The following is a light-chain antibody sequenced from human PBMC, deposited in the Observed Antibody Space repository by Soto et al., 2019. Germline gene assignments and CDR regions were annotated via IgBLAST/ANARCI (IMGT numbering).Light chain of an antibody. V-gene: IGKV3-11*01. CDR3: QQRSNWPST. J-gene: IGKJ4*01. CDR1: QSVSSY. CDR2: DAS. Sequence: EIVLTQSPATLSLSPGDRATLSCRASQSVSSYLAWYQQKPGQAPRLLIYDASNRATGIPARFSGSGSGTDFTLTITSLEPEDFAVYYCQQRSNWPSTFGGRTKVEIK.